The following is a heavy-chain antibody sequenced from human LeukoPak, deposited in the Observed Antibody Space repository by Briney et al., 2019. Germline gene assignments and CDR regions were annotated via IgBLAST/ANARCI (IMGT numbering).Heavy chain of an antibody. D-gene: IGHD3-3*01. J-gene: IGHJ6*03. CDR1: GGTFSSYA. CDR3: ARVAIFGVDPYYYYMDV. CDR2: IIPIFGTA. V-gene: IGHV1-69*05. Sequence: SVKVSCNASGGTFSSYAISWVRQAPGQGLEWMGGIIPIFGTANYAQKFQGRVTITTDESTSTAYMELSSLRSEDTAVYYCARVAIFGVDPYYYYMDVWGKGTTVTVSS.